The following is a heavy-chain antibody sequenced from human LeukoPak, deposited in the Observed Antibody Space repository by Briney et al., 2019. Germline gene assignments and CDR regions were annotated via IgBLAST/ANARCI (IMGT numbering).Heavy chain of an antibody. Sequence: ASVKVSCKASGYTFTGYYMHWVRQAPGQGLEWMGWINPNSGGTNYAQKFQGRVTMTRDTSISTAYMELSRLRSDDTAVYYCARDPGYSGYDLPDYWGQGTLVTASS. D-gene: IGHD5-12*01. V-gene: IGHV1-2*02. CDR1: GYTFTGYY. J-gene: IGHJ4*02. CDR3: ARDPGYSGYDLPDY. CDR2: INPNSGGT.